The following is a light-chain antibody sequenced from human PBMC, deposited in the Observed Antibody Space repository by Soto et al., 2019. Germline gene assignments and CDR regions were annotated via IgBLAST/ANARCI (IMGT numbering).Light chain of an antibody. J-gene: IGLJ2*01. CDR1: SSNIGAGYD. CDR2: GNS. Sequence: QSVLTQPPSVSGAPGQRVTISCTGSSSNIGAGYDVHWYRQLPGPAPKLLIYGNSNRPSGVPDRFSGSKSGTSASLAITGLQAKDEADYYCQSYDSSLSGVVFGGGTKLTVL. CDR3: QSYDSSLSGVV. V-gene: IGLV1-40*01.